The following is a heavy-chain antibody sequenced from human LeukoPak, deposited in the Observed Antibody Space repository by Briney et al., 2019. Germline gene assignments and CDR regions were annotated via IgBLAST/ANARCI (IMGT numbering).Heavy chain of an antibody. V-gene: IGHV4-34*01. J-gene: IGHJ4*02. Sequence: PSETLSLTCAVYGGSFSGYYWSWIRQPPGKGLEWIGEINHSGSTNYNPSLKSRVTISVDTSKNQFSLKLSSVTAADTAVYYCASRTTGTSNGYYFDYWGQGTLVTVSS. CDR3: ASRTTGTSNGYYFDY. CDR2: INHSGST. D-gene: IGHD1-14*01. CDR1: GGSFSGYY.